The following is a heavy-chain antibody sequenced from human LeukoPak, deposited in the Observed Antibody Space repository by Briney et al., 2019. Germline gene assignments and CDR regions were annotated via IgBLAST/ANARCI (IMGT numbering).Heavy chain of an antibody. CDR2: ISSSSSYI. Sequence: GGSLRLSCAASGFTFSSYSMNWVRQAPGKGLEWVSSISSSSSYIYYADSVKGRLTISRDNAKNSLYLQMNSLRAEDTAVYYCARDSRGYSYGSDFDYWGQGTLVTVSS. V-gene: IGHV3-21*01. CDR1: GFTFSSYS. D-gene: IGHD5-18*01. CDR3: ARDSRGYSYGSDFDY. J-gene: IGHJ4*02.